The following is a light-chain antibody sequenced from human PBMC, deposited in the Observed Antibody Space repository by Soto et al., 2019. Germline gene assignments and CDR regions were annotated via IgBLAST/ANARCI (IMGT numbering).Light chain of an antibody. J-gene: IGKJ1*01. CDR3: QQYRSWPRT. Sequence: EIVLTQSPATLSVSPGGRATLSCRASQDVMYDLAWYQQKPGQAPRLLVYCASTRATYAPPRFRGSGSGTEFSLTISSLQSEDFATYYCQQYRSWPRTFGQGSKVEIK. V-gene: IGKV3-15*01. CDR2: CAS. CDR1: QDVMYD.